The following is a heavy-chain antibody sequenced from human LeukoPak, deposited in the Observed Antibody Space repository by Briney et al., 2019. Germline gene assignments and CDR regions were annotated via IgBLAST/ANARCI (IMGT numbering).Heavy chain of an antibody. V-gene: IGHV3-23*01. CDR1: GFTFSSYA. Sequence: GGSLRLSCAASGFTFSSYAMSWVRQAPGKGLEWVSAISGSGGSTYYADSVKGRFTISRDNSNNTLYLQMNSLRAEDTAVYYCAKASKYSSGWFDYWGQGTLVTVSS. D-gene: IGHD6-19*01. CDR3: AKASKYSSGWFDY. CDR2: ISGSGGST. J-gene: IGHJ4*02.